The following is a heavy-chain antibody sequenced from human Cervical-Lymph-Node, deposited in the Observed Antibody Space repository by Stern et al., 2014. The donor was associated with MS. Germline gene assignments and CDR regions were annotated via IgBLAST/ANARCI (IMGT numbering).Heavy chain of an antibody. J-gene: IGHJ3*02. CDR3: ARSYGDYRAFDI. Sequence: QVQLQESGPGLVKPSQTLSLTCTVSGGSISSGGYYWSWIRQPPGKGLAWIGYIFYRGSTYYNPSLKSRVTISVDTSKNQFSLKLSSVTAADTAVYYCARSYGDYRAFDIWGQGTMVTVSS. CDR1: GGSISSGGYY. CDR2: IFYRGST. V-gene: IGHV4-31*03. D-gene: IGHD4-17*01.